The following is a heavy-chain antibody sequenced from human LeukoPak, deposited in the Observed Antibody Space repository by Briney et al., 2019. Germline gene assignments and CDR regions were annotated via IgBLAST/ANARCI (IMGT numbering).Heavy chain of an antibody. CDR1: GFTFSSYE. CDR3: ARLNIVATIRYYYYYGMDV. V-gene: IGHV3-48*03. J-gene: IGHJ6*04. CDR2: ISSSGSTI. Sequence: GGSLRLPCAASGFTFSSYEMNWVRQAPGKGLEWVSYISSSGSTIYYADSVKGRFTISRDNAKNSLYLQMNSLRAEDTAVYYCARLNIVATIRYYYYYGMDVWGKGTTVTVSS. D-gene: IGHD5-12*01.